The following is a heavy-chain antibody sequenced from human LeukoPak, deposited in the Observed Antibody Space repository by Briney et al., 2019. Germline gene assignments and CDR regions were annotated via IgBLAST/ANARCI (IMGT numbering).Heavy chain of an antibody. CDR2: ISYDGSNK. CDR1: GFPFSSYG. D-gene: IGHD5-12*01. V-gene: IGHV3-30*18. J-gene: IGHJ4*01. CDR3: AKDGVSGYDLDY. Sequence: RGSLRLSCAASGFPFSSYGMHWVRQAPGKGLEWVAVISYDGSNKDYADSVKGRFTISRDNSKNTLYLQMNSLRGEDTAVYYCAKDGVSGYDLDYWGHGIPVTVSS.